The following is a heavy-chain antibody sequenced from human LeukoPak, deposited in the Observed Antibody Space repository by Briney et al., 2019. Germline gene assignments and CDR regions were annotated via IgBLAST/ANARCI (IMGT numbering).Heavy chain of an antibody. Sequence: PGGSLRLSCAASGFTFSDYYMSWIRQAPGKGLEWVSYISSSGSTIYYAGSVKGRFTISRDNAKNSLYLQMNSLRAEDTAVYYCAREVGDGYTKGYDAFDIWGQGTMVTVSS. CDR2: ISSSGSTI. CDR1: GFTFSDYY. CDR3: AREVGDGYTKGYDAFDI. D-gene: IGHD5-24*01. V-gene: IGHV3-11*01. J-gene: IGHJ3*02.